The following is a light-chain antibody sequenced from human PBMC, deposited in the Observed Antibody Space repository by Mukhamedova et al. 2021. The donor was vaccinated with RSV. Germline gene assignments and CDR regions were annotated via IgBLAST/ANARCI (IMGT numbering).Light chain of an antibody. CDR2: TAS. CDR3: QQTYSAPRS. V-gene: IGKV1-39*01. J-gene: IGKJ4*01. Sequence: WYQRRVHGRAPKLLIYTASSLQSGVPSRSSGSGSGTDFTLTITSLQTEDFVAYYCQQTYSAPRSFGGGTKVEIK.